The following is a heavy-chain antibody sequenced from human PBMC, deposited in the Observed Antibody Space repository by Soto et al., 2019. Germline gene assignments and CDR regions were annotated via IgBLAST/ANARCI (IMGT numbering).Heavy chain of an antibody. CDR1: GESISGTIYY. J-gene: IGHJ4*02. V-gene: IGHV4-39*01. CDR2: IYYSGST. D-gene: IGHD3-22*01. CDR3: ARPTYYYDSSGPPGY. Sequence: PSETLSLTCIVSGESISGTIYYWGWIRQPPGKGLEWIGSIYYSGSTYYNPSLKSRVTISVDTSKNQFSLKLSSVTAADTAVYYCARPTYYYDSSGPPGYWGQGTLVTVSS.